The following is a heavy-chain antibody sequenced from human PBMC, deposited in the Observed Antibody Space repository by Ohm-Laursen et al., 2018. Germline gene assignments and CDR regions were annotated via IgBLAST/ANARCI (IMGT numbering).Heavy chain of an antibody. CDR3: ARESAITGTTKRYYYGMDV. D-gene: IGHD1-7*01. J-gene: IGHJ6*02. CDR2: IYYSGST. V-gene: IGHV4-59*01. CDR1: GGSISSYY. Sequence: GTLSLTCTVSGGSISSYYWSWIRQPPAKGLEWIGYIYYSGSTNYNPSLKSRVTISVDTSKNQFSLKLSSVTAADTAVYYCARESAITGTTKRYYYGMDVWGQGTTVTVSS.